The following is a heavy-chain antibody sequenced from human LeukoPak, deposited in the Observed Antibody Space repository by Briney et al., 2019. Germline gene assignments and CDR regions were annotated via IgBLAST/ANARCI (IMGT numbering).Heavy chain of an antibody. CDR2: INPNSGGT. J-gene: IGHJ2*01. D-gene: IGHD1-14*01. V-gene: IGHV1-2*02. CDR3: VRPLTTSGWYFDL. Sequence: ASVKVSRKASGYTFTGYYMHWVRQAPGQGLEWMGWINPNSGGTNYAQKFQDRVTMTRDTSISTAYMELSRLKSDDTAVYYCVRPLTTSGWYFDLWGRGTLVTVSS. CDR1: GYTFTGYY.